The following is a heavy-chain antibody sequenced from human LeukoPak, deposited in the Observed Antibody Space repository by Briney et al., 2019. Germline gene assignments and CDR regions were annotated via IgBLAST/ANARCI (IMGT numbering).Heavy chain of an antibody. CDR2: FDPEDGET. CDR1: GYTLTELS. J-gene: IGHJ5*02. V-gene: IGHV1-24*01. Sequence: ASVKVSCKVSGYTLTELSMHWVRQAPGKGLEWMGGFDPEDGETIYAQKFQDRVTMTEDTSTDTAYMELSSLRSEDTAVYYCATLYCSSTSCQNWFDPWGQGTLVTVSS. CDR3: ATLYCSSTSCQNWFDP. D-gene: IGHD2-2*01.